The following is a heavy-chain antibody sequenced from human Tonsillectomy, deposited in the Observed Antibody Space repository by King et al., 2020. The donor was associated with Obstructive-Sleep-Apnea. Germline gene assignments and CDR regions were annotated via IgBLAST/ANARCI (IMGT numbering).Heavy chain of an antibody. CDR3: AKEAGRGSSWFRDVFFDY. D-gene: IGHD6-13*01. Sequence: IQLVQSGGVLVQPGGSLRLSCAASGFTFDDFAMHWVRQAPGKGLEWVSKINWDGDNIAYADSVKGRFTISRDNAKNSLYQQMNSLRAEDTAFYYCAKEAGRGSSWFRDVFFDYWGQGTLVTVSS. V-gene: IGHV3-9*01. CDR2: INWDGDNI. J-gene: IGHJ4*02. CDR1: GFTFDDFA.